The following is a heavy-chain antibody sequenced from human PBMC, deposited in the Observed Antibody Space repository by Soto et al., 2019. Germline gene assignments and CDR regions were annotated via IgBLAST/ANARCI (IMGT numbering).Heavy chain of an antibody. CDR2: ISYDGRDK. Sequence: PGGSLRLSCAASGFTFSSYAMHWVRQAPVTGLEWVAFISYDGRDKYYPDSVKGRFTISRDNSKNTLYLQMNSLRAEDTAVYFCARGLFGYDDGIYPSPDNWFDPWSQGTLVTVSS. J-gene: IGHJ5*02. D-gene: IGHD3-22*01. V-gene: IGHV3-30*04. CDR3: ARGLFGYDDGIYPSPDNWFDP. CDR1: GFTFSSYA.